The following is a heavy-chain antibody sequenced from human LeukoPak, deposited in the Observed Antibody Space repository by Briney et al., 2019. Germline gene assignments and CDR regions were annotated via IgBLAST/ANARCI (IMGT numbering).Heavy chain of an antibody. J-gene: IGHJ4*02. Sequence: GGSLRLSCAASGFTFSSYAMHWVRQAPGKGLEWVAVISYDGSNKYYADSVKRRFTISRDNSKNTLYLQMNSLRAEDTAVYYCARENRTPYFDYWGQGTLVTVSS. CDR1: GFTFSSYA. CDR3: ARENRTPYFDY. V-gene: IGHV3-30*01. CDR2: ISYDGSNK.